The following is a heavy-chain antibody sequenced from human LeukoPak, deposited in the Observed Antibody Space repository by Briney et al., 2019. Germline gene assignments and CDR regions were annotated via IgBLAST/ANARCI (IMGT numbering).Heavy chain of an antibody. CDR1: GGTFSSYA. Sequence: ASVKVSCKASGGTFSSYAISRVRQAPGQGLEWMGGSIPIFGTANYAQKFQGRVTITADESTSTAYMELSSLRSEDTAVYYCAREASSYGSGSYFFDYWGQGTLVTVSS. J-gene: IGHJ4*02. CDR2: SIPIFGTA. CDR3: AREASSYGSGSYFFDY. V-gene: IGHV1-69*01. D-gene: IGHD3-10*01.